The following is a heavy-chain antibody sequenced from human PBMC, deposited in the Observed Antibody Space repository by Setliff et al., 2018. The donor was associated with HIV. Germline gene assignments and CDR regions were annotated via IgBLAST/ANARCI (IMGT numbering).Heavy chain of an antibody. J-gene: IGHJ4*02. V-gene: IGHV4-4*02. Sequence: PSETLSLTCVVSGFSIKNDNWWNLVRQTPGKGLEWIGQIFHDGTVTYKPSLESRVTILMDILKNQISLNVTSVTAADTAPYYCAKTNIPMPRSGTRLESWGPGRLVTXSS. CDR1: GFSIKNDNW. CDR2: IFHDGTV. CDR3: AKTNIPMPRSGTRLES. D-gene: IGHD2-2*02.